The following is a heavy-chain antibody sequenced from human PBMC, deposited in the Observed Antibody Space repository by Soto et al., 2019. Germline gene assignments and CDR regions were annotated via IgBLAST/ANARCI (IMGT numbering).Heavy chain of an antibody. CDR2: ISGSGGST. CDR3: AKQTRYYDFWSGYIDYYYMDV. Sequence: GGSLRLSCAASGFTFSSYAVSWVRQAPGKGLEWVSAISGSGGSTYYADSVKGRFTISRDNSKNTLYLQMNSLRAEDTAVYYCAKQTRYYDFWSGYIDYYYMDVWGKGTTVTVSS. CDR1: GFTFSSYA. J-gene: IGHJ6*03. V-gene: IGHV3-23*01. D-gene: IGHD3-3*01.